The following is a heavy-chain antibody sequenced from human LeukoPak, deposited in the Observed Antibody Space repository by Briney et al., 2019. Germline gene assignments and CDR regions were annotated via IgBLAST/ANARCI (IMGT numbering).Heavy chain of an antibody. J-gene: IGHJ4*02. Sequence: SETLSLTCTVSGASISSGTYYGTWIRQHPGRGLEWIGYIFSSGVTYYNPSLKSRVTISVDTSKNQFSLKLTSVTAADTAVYFCARERTGYFFDDWGQGTLVTVSS. CDR2: IFSSGVT. V-gene: IGHV4-31*03. CDR3: ARERTGYFFDD. CDR1: GASISSGTYY.